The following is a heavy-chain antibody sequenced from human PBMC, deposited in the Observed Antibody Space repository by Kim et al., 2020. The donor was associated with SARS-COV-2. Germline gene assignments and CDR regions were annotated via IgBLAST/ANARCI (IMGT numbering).Heavy chain of an antibody. CDR2: ISSSSSYT. V-gene: IGHV3-11*06. Sequence: GGSLRLSCAASGFTFSDYYMSWIRQAPGKGLEWVSYISSSSSYTNYADSVKGRFTISRDNAKNSLYLQMNSLRAEDTAVYYCARERIAAAGTELGFDYWGQGTLVSVSS. CDR3: ARERIAAAGTELGFDY. J-gene: IGHJ4*02. CDR1: GFTFSDYY. D-gene: IGHD6-13*01.